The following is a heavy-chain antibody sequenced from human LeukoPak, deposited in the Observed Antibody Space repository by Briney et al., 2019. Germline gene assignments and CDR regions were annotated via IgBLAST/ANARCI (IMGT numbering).Heavy chain of an antibody. CDR1: GYSISSGYY. CDR3: AREGGYDQIDY. CDR2: IYHSGST. Sequence: SETLSLTCTVSGYSISSGYYWGWIRQPPGKGLEWIGSIYHSGSTYYNPSLKSRVTISVDTSKNQFSLKLSSVTAADTAVYYCAREGGYDQIDYWGQGTLVTVSS. V-gene: IGHV4-38-2*02. J-gene: IGHJ4*02. D-gene: IGHD5-12*01.